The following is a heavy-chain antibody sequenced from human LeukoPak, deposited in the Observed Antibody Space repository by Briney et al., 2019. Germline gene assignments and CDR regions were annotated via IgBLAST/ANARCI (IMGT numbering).Heavy chain of an antibody. Sequence: GRSLRLSCAASGFTFDDYAMHWVRQAPGKGLEWVSGISWNSGSIGYADSVKGRFTISRDNAKNSLYLQMNSLRAEDTALYYCAKPSPYYDILTGPFDYRGQGTLVTVSS. CDR1: GFTFDDYA. CDR3: AKPSPYYDILTGPFDY. CDR2: ISWNSGSI. V-gene: IGHV3-9*01. D-gene: IGHD3-9*01. J-gene: IGHJ4*02.